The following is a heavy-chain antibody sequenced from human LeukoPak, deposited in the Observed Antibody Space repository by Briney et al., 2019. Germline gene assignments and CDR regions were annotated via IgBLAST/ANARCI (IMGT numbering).Heavy chain of an antibody. CDR1: GFTVNSKY. J-gene: IGHJ4*02. CDR3: AKVFYAVTDHFDY. V-gene: IGHV3-23*01. D-gene: IGHD2-2*01. CDR2: IRGSGDNT. Sequence: GGSLRLSCAASGFTVNSKYMSWVRQAPGKGLEWVSGIRGSGDNTYYADSVKGRFTISRDNSKNTLYLQMNSLRAEDTAVYYCAKVFYAVTDHFDYWGQGTLVTVSS.